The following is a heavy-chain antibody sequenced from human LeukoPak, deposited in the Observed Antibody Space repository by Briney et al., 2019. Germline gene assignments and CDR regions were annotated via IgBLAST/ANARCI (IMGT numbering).Heavy chain of an antibody. CDR1: GFTFSSYA. D-gene: IGHD3-16*01. J-gene: IGHJ3*02. V-gene: IGHV3-30*03. Sequence: GGPLRLSCAASGFTFSSYAMHWVRQAPGKGLEWVAVVSFDGSNNYSADSVKGRFTISRDNSKNTLYLQMNSLRAEDTAVYYCARELPRIGGQTDASDIWGQGTMVTVS. CDR2: VSFDGSNN. CDR3: ARELPRIGGQTDASDI.